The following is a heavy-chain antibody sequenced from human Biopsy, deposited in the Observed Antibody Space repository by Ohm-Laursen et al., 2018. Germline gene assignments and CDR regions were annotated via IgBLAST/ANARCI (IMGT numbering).Heavy chain of an antibody. V-gene: IGHV3-9*01. J-gene: IGHJ4*02. CDR2: LTWNSANI. CDR3: VRDSTLDY. Sequence: SLRLSCTASGFTFDNYAMHWVRQTPGKGPEWVSGLTWNSANIGYGDSVKGRFTISRDNARNSLFLEMSSLREEDTGLYHCVRDSTLDYWGQGTLVTVSS. CDR1: GFTFDNYA.